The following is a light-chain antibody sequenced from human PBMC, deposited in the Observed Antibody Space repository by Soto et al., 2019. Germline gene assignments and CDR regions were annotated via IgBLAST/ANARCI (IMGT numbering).Light chain of an antibody. CDR3: QQYYSYPVT. CDR1: QGISSY. V-gene: IGKV1-8*01. J-gene: IGKJ1*01. CDR2: AAS. Sequence: AIRMTQSPSSLSASTGDRVTITCRASQGISSYLAWYQQKPGKAPKLLIYAASTLQSGGPSRFSGSGSGTDVTLTISCLQSEDFATYYCQQYYSYPVTFGQGTKVEIK.